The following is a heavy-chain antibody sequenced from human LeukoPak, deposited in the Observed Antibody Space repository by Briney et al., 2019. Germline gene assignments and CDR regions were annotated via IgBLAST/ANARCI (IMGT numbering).Heavy chain of an antibody. CDR1: GGSINGYY. J-gene: IGHJ4*02. Sequence: SETPLLTCTVSGGSINGYYWSWIRQPPGKGLEWIGYVYYSASTNYNPSLKSRVTISVDTSKKKFSLRLSSMTAADTAVYYCARGIMTTVPTFDYWGQGTLVTVSS. CDR3: ARGIMTTVPTFDY. D-gene: IGHD4-17*01. V-gene: IGHV4-59*01. CDR2: VYYSAST.